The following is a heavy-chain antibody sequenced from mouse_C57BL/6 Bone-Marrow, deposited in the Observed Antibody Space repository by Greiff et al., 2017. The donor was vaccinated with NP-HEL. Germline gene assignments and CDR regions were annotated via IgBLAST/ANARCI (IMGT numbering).Heavy chain of an antibody. V-gene: IGHV1-39*01. CDR3: TRIAATVVCDY. Sequence: EVQLVESGPELVKPGASVKISCKASGYSFTDYNMNWVKQSNGKSLEWIGVINPNYGTTSYNQKFKGKAILTADKSSSTAYMELRSLTSEDSAVYYCTRIAATVVCDYWGQGTTLTVSS. J-gene: IGHJ2*01. D-gene: IGHD1-1*01. CDR1: GYSFTDYN. CDR2: INPNYGTT.